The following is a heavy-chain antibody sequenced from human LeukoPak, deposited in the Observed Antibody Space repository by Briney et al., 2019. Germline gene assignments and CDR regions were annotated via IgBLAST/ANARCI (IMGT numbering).Heavy chain of an antibody. CDR1: GVSINDYY. CDR3: AGVFSGRRPFEL. Sequence: PSETLSLTCTVSGVSINDYYWNWLRQPPGKGLEWIGYIYYRGATNSNPSLRSRVTTSIDTSRTQFSLKLSSVTAADTAVYYCAGVFSGRRPFELWGQGTPVTVSS. CDR2: IYYRGAT. D-gene: IGHD3-10*01. J-gene: IGHJ4*02. V-gene: IGHV4-59*01.